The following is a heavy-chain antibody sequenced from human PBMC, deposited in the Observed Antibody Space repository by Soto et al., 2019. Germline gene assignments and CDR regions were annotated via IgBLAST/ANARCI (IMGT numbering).Heavy chain of an antibody. CDR2: VYYTGKS. Sequence: QVQLQESDPGLVKPSETLSLTCTVSGASIRSSYWSWIRQSPGKGLEWIAYVYYTGKSNYNPSLSGRVTVSVDTSKNQLSLKLTSVTAADTAVYYCARGFFETSTGHSNPFDMWAQGTMVTVSS. CDR3: ARGFFETSTGHSNPFDM. D-gene: IGHD3-22*01. J-gene: IGHJ3*02. V-gene: IGHV4-59*01. CDR1: GASIRSSY.